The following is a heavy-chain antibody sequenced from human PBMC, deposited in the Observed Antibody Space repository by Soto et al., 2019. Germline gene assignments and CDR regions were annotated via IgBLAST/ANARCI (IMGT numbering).Heavy chain of an antibody. J-gene: IGHJ4*02. V-gene: IGHV3-48*02. CDR1: GFTFSSYS. D-gene: IGHD2-15*01. CDR2: ISSTSSTI. Sequence: VQLVESGGGLVQPGGSLRLSCAASGFTFSSYSMNWVRQAPGKGLEWVSYISSTSSTIYYADSVKGRFTISRENAKNSLYLQMNSLRDEDTAVYYCARGWGCSGGSCYSDHWGQGTLVTVSS. CDR3: ARGWGCSGGSCYSDH.